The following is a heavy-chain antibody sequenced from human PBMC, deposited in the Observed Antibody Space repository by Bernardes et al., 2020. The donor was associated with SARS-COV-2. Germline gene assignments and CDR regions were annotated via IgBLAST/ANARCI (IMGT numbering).Heavy chain of an antibody. Sequence: GGSLRLSCAASGFTFSSYGMHWVRQAPGKGLEWVAVIWYDGSNKYYADSVKGRFTISRDNSKNTLYLQMNSLRAEDTAVYYCARIRYCTNGVCSGGMDVWGQGTTVTVSS. CDR3: ARIRYCTNGVCSGGMDV. V-gene: IGHV3-33*01. CDR2: IWYDGSNK. D-gene: IGHD2-8*01. J-gene: IGHJ6*02. CDR1: GFTFSSYG.